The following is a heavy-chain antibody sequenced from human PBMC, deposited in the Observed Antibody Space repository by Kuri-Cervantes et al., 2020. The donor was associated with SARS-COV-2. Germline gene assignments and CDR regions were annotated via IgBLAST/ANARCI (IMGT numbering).Heavy chain of an antibody. CDR1: GGTFSSYA. D-gene: IGHD7-27*01. CDR2: IIPIFGTA. J-gene: IGHJ4*02. Sequence: SVKVSCKASGGTFSSYAISWVRQAPGQGLEWMGGIIPIFGTANYAQKFQGRVTITADESTSTAYMELSSLRSEDTAVYYCARVTGKAWGHFDYWGQGTLVTVSS. CDR3: ARVTGKAWGHFDY. V-gene: IGHV1-69*13.